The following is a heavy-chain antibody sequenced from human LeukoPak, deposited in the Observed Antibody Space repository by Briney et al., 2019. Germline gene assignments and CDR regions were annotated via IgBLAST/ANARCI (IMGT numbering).Heavy chain of an antibody. D-gene: IGHD6-13*01. V-gene: IGHV3-53*01. J-gene: IGHJ6*02. Sequence: GGSLRLSCAASEFTVSSKYMSWVRKAPGKGLEWVSGVYSAGSTYYADSVKGRFTISRDNSKNTLNLQMNSLRAEDTAVYYCARGFAVVGTYYGMDVWGRGTTVTVSS. CDR3: ARGFAVVGTYYGMDV. CDR2: VYSAGST. CDR1: EFTVSSKY.